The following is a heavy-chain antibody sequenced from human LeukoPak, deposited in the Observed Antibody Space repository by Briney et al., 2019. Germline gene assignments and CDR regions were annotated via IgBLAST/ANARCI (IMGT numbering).Heavy chain of an antibody. J-gene: IGHJ5*02. V-gene: IGHV3-9*01. CDR2: IKLNSDDM. CDR3: VKDQTGSPGSWFDP. CDR1: GFTFDDYA. D-gene: IGHD1-1*01. Sequence: PGRSLRLSCGGSGFTFDDYAMHWVRQLPGKGLECVSGIKLNSDDMAHAASVKGGSTISRDNAKNSLFLQMNSLRVEDTAFYYCVKDQTGSPGSWFDPWGEGTLVTVSS.